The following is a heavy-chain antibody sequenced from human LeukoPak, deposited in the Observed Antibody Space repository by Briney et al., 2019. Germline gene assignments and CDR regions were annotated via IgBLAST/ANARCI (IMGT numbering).Heavy chain of an antibody. Sequence: PSETLSLTCTVSGGSISSSTYCWDWIRQPPGKGLEWIGSIYYSGSTNYNPSLKSRLTISVDTSKNQFSLRLSSVTAADTAVYYCANVYDSGGYNPPLSGYWGQGTLVTVSS. D-gene: IGHD3-22*01. CDR3: ANVYDSGGYNPPLSGY. J-gene: IGHJ4*02. CDR1: GGSISSSTYC. CDR2: IYYSGST. V-gene: IGHV4-39*07.